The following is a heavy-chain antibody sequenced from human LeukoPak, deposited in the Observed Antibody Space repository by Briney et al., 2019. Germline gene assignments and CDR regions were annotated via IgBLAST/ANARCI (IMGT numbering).Heavy chain of an antibody. CDR1: GFTISNYW. J-gene: IGHJ4*02. Sequence: GGSLRLSCAASGFTISNYWMNWVRQAPGEGLEWVANINQDGTVEHYVDSVKGRFTISRDNAKNSLYLQMNTLRAEDTAVYYCARDCCASGSLDYWGQGTLVTVSS. D-gene: IGHD3-10*01. CDR3: ARDCCASGSLDY. CDR2: INQDGTVE. V-gene: IGHV3-7*04.